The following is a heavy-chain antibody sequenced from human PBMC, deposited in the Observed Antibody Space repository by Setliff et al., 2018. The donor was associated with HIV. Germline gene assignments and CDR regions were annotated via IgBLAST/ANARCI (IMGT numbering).Heavy chain of an antibody. CDR1: GGSISSHY. D-gene: IGHD3-22*01. CDR2: IYYSGST. V-gene: IGHV4-59*11. CDR3: AREGTYYYDSSGPFDP. J-gene: IGHJ5*02. Sequence: SETLSLTCTVSGGSISSHYWSWIRQPPGKGLEWIGSIYYSGSTNYNPSLKSRVTISVDTSKNQFSLKLSSVTAADTAEYYCAREGTYYYDSSGPFDPWGQGTLVTSPQ.